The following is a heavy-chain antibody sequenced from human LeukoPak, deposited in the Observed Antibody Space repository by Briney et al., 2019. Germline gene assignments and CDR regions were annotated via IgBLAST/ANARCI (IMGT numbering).Heavy chain of an antibody. J-gene: IGHJ4*02. CDR2: IYYSGST. CDR1: GGSISSYY. D-gene: IGHD1-26*01. Sequence: SETLSLTCTDSGGSISSYYWSWIRQPPGKGLEWIGYIYYSGSTNYNPSLKSRVTISVDTSKNQFSLKLSSVTAADTAVYYCATVRGGSYDYWGQGTLVTVSS. V-gene: IGHV4-59*01. CDR3: ATVRGGSYDY.